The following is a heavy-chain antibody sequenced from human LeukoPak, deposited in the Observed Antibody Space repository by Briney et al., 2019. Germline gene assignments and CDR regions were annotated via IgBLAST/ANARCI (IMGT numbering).Heavy chain of an antibody. J-gene: IGHJ5*01. Sequence: SETLSLTCTVSGGSISSYYWSWVRQPPGKGLEWIGYIYYSGSTNYNPSLKSRVTISVDTSKNQFSLKLSSVTAADTAVYYCARTTVINGFDYWGQGTLVTVSS. CDR2: IYYSGST. D-gene: IGHD4-17*01. V-gene: IGHV4-59*12. CDR1: GGSISSYY. CDR3: ARTTVINGFDY.